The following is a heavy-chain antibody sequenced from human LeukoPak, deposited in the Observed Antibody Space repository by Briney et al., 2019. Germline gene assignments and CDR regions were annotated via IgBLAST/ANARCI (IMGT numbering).Heavy chain of an antibody. D-gene: IGHD6-13*01. Sequence: SVNVSCKASGYTFTGYYMHWVRQAPGQGLEWMGWINPNSGGTNHAQKFKGRVTMTRDTSISTAYMELSRLRSDDTAVYYCARAYAAAGFDYWGQGTTGTVSS. J-gene: IGHJ4*02. CDR3: ARAYAAAGFDY. CDR2: INPNSGGT. CDR1: GYTFTGYY. V-gene: IGHV1-2*02.